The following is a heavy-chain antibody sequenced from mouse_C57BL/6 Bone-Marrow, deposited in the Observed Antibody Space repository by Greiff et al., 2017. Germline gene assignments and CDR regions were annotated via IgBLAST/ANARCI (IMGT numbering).Heavy chain of an antibody. Sequence: QVQLQQPGTELVKPGASVKLSCKASGYTFTSYWMHWVQQRPGQGLEWIGNINPSNGGTNYNEKFKSKATLTVDKSSSTAYMQISSLTSEDSAVYYCAREVYPTVDPVYYAMDDWGQGTSVTVSS. CDR3: AREVYPTVDPVYYAMDD. CDR1: GYTFTSYW. CDR2: INPSNGGT. D-gene: IGHD1-1*01. J-gene: IGHJ4*01. V-gene: IGHV1-53*01.